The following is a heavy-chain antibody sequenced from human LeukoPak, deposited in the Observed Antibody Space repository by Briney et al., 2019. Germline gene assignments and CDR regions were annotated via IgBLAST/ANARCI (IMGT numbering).Heavy chain of an antibody. D-gene: IGHD5-12*01. J-gene: IGHJ4*02. CDR1: GFTFSNYE. Sequence: GGSLRLSCAASGFTFSNYEMNWVRQAPGKGLEWISYISGSGSTIYYADSVKGRFTIPRDNAKNSLNLQMNSLRAEDTAVYYCASYLTVATIDSWGQGTLVTVSS. CDR3: ASYLTVATIDS. CDR2: ISGSGSTI. V-gene: IGHV3-48*03.